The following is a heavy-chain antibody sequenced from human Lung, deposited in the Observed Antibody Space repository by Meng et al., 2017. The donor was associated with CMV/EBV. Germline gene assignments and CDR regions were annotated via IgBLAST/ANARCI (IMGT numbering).Heavy chain of an antibody. CDR1: GCSITSYY. CDR2: ISASGNT. J-gene: IGHJ5*02. CDR3: AREFGSSWYPNWFDP. D-gene: IGHD6-13*01. V-gene: IGHV4-4*07. Sequence: EAQEPGPGPVKPPAIPPLTATVFGCSITSYYLSGSRQPDGKGLEWIGRISASGNTTYNPSLKCRVTMSVDTSKNQFSLKLSSVTAADTAVYYGAREFGSSWYPNWFDPWGQGTLVTVSS.